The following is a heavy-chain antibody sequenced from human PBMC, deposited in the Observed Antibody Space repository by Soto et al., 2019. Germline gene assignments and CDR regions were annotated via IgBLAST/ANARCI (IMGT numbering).Heavy chain of an antibody. J-gene: IGHJ4*02. CDR2: ISAYNGNT. CDR3: AREEDSSSRYYFDY. D-gene: IGHD6-6*01. CDR1: GYTFTSYG. Sequence: GASVKVSCKASGYTFTSYGISCVRQAPGQGLEWMGWISAYNGNTNYAQKLQGRVTMTTDTSTSTAYMELRSLRSDDTAVYYCAREEDSSSRYYFDYWGQGTLVTVSS. V-gene: IGHV1-18*01.